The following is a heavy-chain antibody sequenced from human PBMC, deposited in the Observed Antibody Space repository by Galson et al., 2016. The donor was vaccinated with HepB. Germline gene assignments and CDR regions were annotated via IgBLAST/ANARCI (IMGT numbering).Heavy chain of an antibody. J-gene: IGHJ4*02. V-gene: IGHV3-21*01. CDR2: ISSGSSYI. Sequence: SLRLSCAASGFNFSTYYMNWVRQAPGKGLEWVSSISSGSSYIYYTDSLKGRFTISRDNTKNSLYLQMNSLRADDTAVYYCARGISVLPTAMLDFDYWGQGTLVTVSS. CDR3: ARGISVLPTAMLDFDY. CDR1: GFNFSTYY. D-gene: IGHD2-2*01.